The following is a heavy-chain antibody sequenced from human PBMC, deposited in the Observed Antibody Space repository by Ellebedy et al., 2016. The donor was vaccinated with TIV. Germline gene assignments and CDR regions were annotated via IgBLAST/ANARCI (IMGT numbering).Heavy chain of an antibody. J-gene: IGHJ4*02. Sequence: ASVKVSCKASGYTFTSYYMHWVRQAPGQGLEWMGIINPSGGSTSYAQKLQGRVTMTRDTSTSTVYMELSSLRSDDTAVYYCARADYGDYGDYWGQGTLVTVSS. CDR2: INPSGGST. D-gene: IGHD4-17*01. V-gene: IGHV1-46*04. CDR1: GYTFTSYY. CDR3: ARADYGDYGDY.